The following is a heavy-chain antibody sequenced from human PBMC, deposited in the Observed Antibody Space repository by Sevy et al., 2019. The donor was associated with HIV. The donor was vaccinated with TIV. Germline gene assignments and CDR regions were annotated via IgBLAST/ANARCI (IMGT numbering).Heavy chain of an antibody. Sequence: ASVKVSCKVSGYTLTKLSMHWVRQAPGKGLEWMGSFDPEDGETIHAQRFQGRLSMTEDTSTETAYMEMSSLNSKDTAVYYCATTKDYYDNSGDPFDYWGQRSLVTVSS. D-gene: IGHD3-22*01. CDR2: FDPEDGET. J-gene: IGHJ4*02. CDR1: GYTLTKLS. V-gene: IGHV1-24*01. CDR3: ATTKDYYDNSGDPFDY.